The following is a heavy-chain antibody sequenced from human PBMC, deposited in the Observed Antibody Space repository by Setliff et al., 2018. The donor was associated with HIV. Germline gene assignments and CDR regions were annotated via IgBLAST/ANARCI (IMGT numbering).Heavy chain of an antibody. CDR3: ARHPLRPGIAGYFYFVDV. J-gene: IGHJ6*03. CDR2: VNPGDSST. CDR1: GYSFATYH. D-gene: IGHD3-9*01. V-gene: IGHV5-51*01. Sequence: GESLKISCRASGYSFATYHINWVRLLPGKGLEWMGTVNPGDSSTRYNPSLQGQVIISADTSVRTTYLQWSTLKASDTAIYYCARHPLRPGIAGYFYFVDVWGTGTTVTVSS.